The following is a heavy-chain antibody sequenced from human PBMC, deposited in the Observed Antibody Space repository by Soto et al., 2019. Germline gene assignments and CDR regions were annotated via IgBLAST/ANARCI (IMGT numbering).Heavy chain of an antibody. CDR3: ARHVLSYGPDYYCYGMDV. Sequence: GESLKISCKGSGYSFTSYWIGWVRQMPGKGLEWMGIIYPGDSDTRYSPSFQGQVTISADKSISTAYLQWSSLKASDTAMYYCARHVLSYGPDYYCYGMDVWGRRTTVTVSS. D-gene: IGHD4-17*01. CDR2: IYPGDSDT. CDR1: GYSFTSYW. J-gene: IGHJ6*02. V-gene: IGHV5-51*01.